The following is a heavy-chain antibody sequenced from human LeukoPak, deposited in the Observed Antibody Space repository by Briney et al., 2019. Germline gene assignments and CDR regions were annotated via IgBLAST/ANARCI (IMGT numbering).Heavy chain of an antibody. D-gene: IGHD5-18*01. CDR1: GYTFTSYY. Sequence: SVKVSCKASGYTFTSYYMHWVRQAPGQGLEWMGRIIPILGIANYAQKFQGRVTITADKSTSTAYMKLSSLRSEDTAVYYCAREGTAMVPFDYWGQGTLVTVSS. J-gene: IGHJ4*02. CDR3: AREGTAMVPFDY. V-gene: IGHV1-69*04. CDR2: IIPILGIA.